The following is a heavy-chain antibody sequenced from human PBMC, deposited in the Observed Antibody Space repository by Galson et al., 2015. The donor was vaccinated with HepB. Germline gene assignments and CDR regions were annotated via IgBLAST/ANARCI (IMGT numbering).Heavy chain of an antibody. D-gene: IGHD2-15*01. Sequence: SLRLSCAASGFTFSSYSMNWVRQAPGKGLEWVSSISSSSSYIYYTDSVKGRFTISRDNAKNSLYLQMNSLRAEDTAVYYCARDFAMDIVVVVAADDAFDIWGQGTMVTVSS. CDR1: GFTFSSYS. CDR3: ARDFAMDIVVVVAADDAFDI. J-gene: IGHJ3*02. CDR2: ISSSSSYI. V-gene: IGHV3-21*01.